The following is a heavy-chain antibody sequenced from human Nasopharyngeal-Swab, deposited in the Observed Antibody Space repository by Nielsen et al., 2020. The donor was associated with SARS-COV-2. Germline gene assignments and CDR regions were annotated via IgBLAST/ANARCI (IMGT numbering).Heavy chain of an antibody. V-gene: IGHV4-34*01. CDR2: INYRGST. J-gene: IGHJ4*02. CDR3: EGAGGH. D-gene: IGHD3-10*01. Sequence: SETLSLTCAVYGGSFNGYYWSWIRQAPGKGLEWIAYINYRGSTDYNPSLKSRVTILLDMSRNQFSLELTSVTAADTAVYYCEGAGGHWGQGTLVTVSS. CDR1: GGSFNGYY.